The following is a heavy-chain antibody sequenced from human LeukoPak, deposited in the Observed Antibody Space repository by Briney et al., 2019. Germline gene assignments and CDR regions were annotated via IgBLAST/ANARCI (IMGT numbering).Heavy chain of an antibody. Sequence: GESLKISCKGSGYIFTSYWIGWVRQMPGKGLEWMGIIYPGDSDTRYSPSFQGQVTISADKSISTAYLQWSSLKASDTAMYYCARLEAAAGKRYYYYYGMDVWGQGTTVTVSS. V-gene: IGHV5-51*01. J-gene: IGHJ6*02. CDR2: IYPGDSDT. CDR1: GYIFTSYW. D-gene: IGHD6-13*01. CDR3: ARLEAAAGKRYYYYYGMDV.